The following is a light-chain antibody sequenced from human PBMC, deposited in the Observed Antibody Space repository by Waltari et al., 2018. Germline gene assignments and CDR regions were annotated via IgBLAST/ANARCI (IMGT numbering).Light chain of an antibody. Sequence: QSVLTQPPSVSGAPGQRVTISCTGSSSNTGAGSDAHGYQQLPRTAPKLLIYGSTNRPAGVPDRFSASKSGTSASLAITGFQAEDEADYYCQSYDSSPSGVVFGGGTRLTVL. V-gene: IGLV1-40*01. CDR3: QSYDSSPSGVV. CDR1: SSNTGAGSD. J-gene: IGLJ2*01. CDR2: GST.